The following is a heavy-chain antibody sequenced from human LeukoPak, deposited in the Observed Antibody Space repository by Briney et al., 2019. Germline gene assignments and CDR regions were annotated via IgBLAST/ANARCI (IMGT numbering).Heavy chain of an antibody. D-gene: IGHD6-19*01. CDR1: GFTVSSKY. V-gene: IGHV3-53*01. CDR3: AKAQAVAATGYFDY. Sequence: GGSLRLSCAASGFTVSSKYMNWVRQAPGKGLEWVSVIDSGGSTYYADSVKGRFTISRDNSKNTLYFQMNSLRAEDTAVYYCAKAQAVAATGYFDYWGQGTLVTVSS. J-gene: IGHJ4*02. CDR2: IDSGGST.